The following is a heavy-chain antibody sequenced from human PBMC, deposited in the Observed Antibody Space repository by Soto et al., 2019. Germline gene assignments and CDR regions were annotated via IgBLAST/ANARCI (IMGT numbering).Heavy chain of an antibody. J-gene: IGHJ4*02. D-gene: IGHD1-1*01. CDR3: ASGGTRWLHSPFDD. Sequence: QVQLVQSGAEVKKPGASVKVSCKVSGHTLTDLSMHWARQSPGKGLEGMGGFDAEDCETISAQKFQGRVTMTEDTSTDSTFLALSSLRSEDTAVYYCASGGTRWLHSPFDDRGQGTLVTISS. CDR2: FDAEDCET. V-gene: IGHV1-24*01. CDR1: GHTLTDLS.